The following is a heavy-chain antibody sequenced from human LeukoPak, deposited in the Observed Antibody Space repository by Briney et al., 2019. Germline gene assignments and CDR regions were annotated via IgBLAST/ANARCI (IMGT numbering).Heavy chain of an antibody. J-gene: IGHJ5*02. CDR1: GYTFTSYY. Sequence: ASVKVSCKASGYTFTSYYMHWVRQAPGQGLEWMGWINPNSGGTNYAQKFQGRVTMTRDTSISTAYMELSRLRSDDTAVYYCARGRNGIAAAGIWFDHWGQGTLVTVSS. CDR2: INPNSGGT. V-gene: IGHV1-2*02. D-gene: IGHD6-13*01. CDR3: ARGRNGIAAAGIWFDH.